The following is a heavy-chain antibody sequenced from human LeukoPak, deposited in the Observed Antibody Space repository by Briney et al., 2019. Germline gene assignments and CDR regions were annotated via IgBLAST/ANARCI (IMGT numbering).Heavy chain of an antibody. V-gene: IGHV4-34*01. Sequence: SETLSLTCAVYGGSFSGYYWSWIRQPPGKGLEWIGEINHSGSTNYNPSLKSRVTISVDTSKNQFSLKLSSVTAADTAVYYCAGLVSNRHFDYWGQGTLVTVSS. D-gene: IGHD1-14*01. CDR2: INHSGST. J-gene: IGHJ4*02. CDR3: AGLVSNRHFDY. CDR1: GGSFSGYY.